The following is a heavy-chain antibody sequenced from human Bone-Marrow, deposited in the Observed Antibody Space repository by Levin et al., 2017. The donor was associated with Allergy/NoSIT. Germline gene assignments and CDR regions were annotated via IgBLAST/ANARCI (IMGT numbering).Heavy chain of an antibody. J-gene: IGHJ6*02. Sequence: GGSLRLSCAVSGFTFSAYGMHWVRQAPGKGLQWLAVISYDGSTRYYGDSVKGRFTISRDNPKNMFFLQMNNLRPDDTAVYFCAKDVTVTTGDDYYYHGMDVWGQGTTVTVSS. D-gene: IGHD4-17*01. CDR1: GFTFSAYG. CDR2: ISYDGSTR. CDR3: AKDVTVTTGDDYYYHGMDV. V-gene: IGHV3-30*18.